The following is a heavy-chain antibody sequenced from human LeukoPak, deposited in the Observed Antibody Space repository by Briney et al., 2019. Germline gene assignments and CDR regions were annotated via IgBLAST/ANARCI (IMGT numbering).Heavy chain of an antibody. CDR3: ARDLAYCGGDCYFPHYWYFDL. J-gene: IGHJ2*01. CDR2: IYYSGST. CDR1: GGSISSGDYY. Sequence: SQTLSLTCTVSGGSISSGDYYWSWIRQPPGKGLEWIGYIYYSGSTYYNPSLKSRVTISVDTSKNQFSLKLSSVTAADTAVYYCARDLAYCGGDCYFPHYWYFDLWGRGTLVTVPS. V-gene: IGHV4-30-4*01. D-gene: IGHD2-21*02.